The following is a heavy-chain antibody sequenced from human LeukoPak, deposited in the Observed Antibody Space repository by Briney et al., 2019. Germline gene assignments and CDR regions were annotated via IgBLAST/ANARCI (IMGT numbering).Heavy chain of an antibody. D-gene: IGHD5-24*01. CDR1: GFTVSIDY. CDR2: IYSGVST. J-gene: IGHJ4*02. CDR3: ARSPRDGYNHQYYFDY. V-gene: IGHV3-53*01. Sequence: RGSLRLSCAASGFTVSIDYMTSVRQAPGEGLGWVSVIYSGVSTYYADSAKGRFTISTDNSKKTLSLQMNSLRAGDTAVYYCARSPRDGYNHQYYFDYLGQGSLVTDSS.